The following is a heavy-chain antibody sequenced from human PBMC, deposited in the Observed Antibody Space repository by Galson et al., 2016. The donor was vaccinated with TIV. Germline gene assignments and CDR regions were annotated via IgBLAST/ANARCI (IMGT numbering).Heavy chain of an antibody. Sequence: SVKVSCKASGGTFSNYGVSWVRQAPGQGLEWMGGIIPIFGVPKYGQKFQGRLTITADESTSTAYMELSSLRYEATAVYYGAGGFSKLRYYGSGSYLYFDYWGQGPLVTGSS. CDR3: AGGFSKLRYYGSGSYLYFDY. D-gene: IGHD3-10*01. CDR1: GGTFSNYG. J-gene: IGHJ4*02. CDR2: IIPIFGVP. V-gene: IGHV1-69*13.